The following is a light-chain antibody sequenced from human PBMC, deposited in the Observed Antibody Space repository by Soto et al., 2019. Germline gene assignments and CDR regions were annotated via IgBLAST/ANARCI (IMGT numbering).Light chain of an antibody. CDR2: DTS. J-gene: IGKJ4*01. V-gene: IGKV3-11*01. CDR3: QQRFSWPPT. CDR1: QSVSRY. Sequence: EIGLTQSPATLSLSPGERATLSCRASQSVSRYLAWYHQKPGQAPRLVIHDTSTRATGVPDTFSGSGSGTEFTLTISSLEPEDFAMYYCQQRFSWPPTFGGGTHVEIK.